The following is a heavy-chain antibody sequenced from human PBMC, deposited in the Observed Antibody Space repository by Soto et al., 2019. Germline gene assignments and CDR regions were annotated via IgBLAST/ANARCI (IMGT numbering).Heavy chain of an antibody. V-gene: IGHV1-18*01. CDR1: GYSFTSYG. Sequence: QIQLVQSGAEVKKPGASVKVSCQASGYSFTSYGVTWARQAPGQGLEWMGWISVNTGNTNYAQKFQGRVSMTTDTSKSTAHMELRSLRSDDTAVYYCAGDSVVATTTGEYRGQGTLVTVSS. CDR2: ISVNTGNT. CDR3: AGDSVVATTTGEY. D-gene: IGHD5-12*01. J-gene: IGHJ4*02.